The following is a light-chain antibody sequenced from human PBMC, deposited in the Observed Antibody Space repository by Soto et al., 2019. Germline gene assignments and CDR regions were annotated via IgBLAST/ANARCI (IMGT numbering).Light chain of an antibody. V-gene: IGLV2-8*01. J-gene: IGLJ1*01. CDR1: SSDIGRYDL. CDR2: EIN. CDR3: SSFAGSNNFPYV. Sequence: QSALAQPASVSGSPGQSITISCTGTSSDIGRYDLVSWYQQYPGKAPKLIIYEINKRPSGVPDRFSGSKSGNTASLTVSGLQAEDEADYYCSSFAGSNNFPYVFGTGTKLTVL.